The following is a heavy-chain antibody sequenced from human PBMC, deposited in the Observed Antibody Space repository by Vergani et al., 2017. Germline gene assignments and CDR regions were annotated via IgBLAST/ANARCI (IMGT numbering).Heavy chain of an antibody. J-gene: IGHJ4*02. V-gene: IGHV3-21*01. Sequence: EVQLVESGGGLVKPGGSLRLSCAASGFTFSSYSMNWVRQAPGKGLEWVSSISSSSSYIYYADSVKGRLTISRDNAKNSLYLQMNSLRAEDTAVYYCARGSDSSGYYYFDYWGEGSLVTVSS. D-gene: IGHD3-22*01. CDR3: ARGSDSSGYYYFDY. CDR1: GFTFSSYS. CDR2: ISSSSSYI.